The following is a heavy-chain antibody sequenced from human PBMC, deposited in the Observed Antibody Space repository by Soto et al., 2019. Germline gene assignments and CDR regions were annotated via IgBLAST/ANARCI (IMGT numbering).Heavy chain of an antibody. CDR3: ARVDYDFWSGYSFDY. CDR2: INAGNGNT. D-gene: IGHD3-3*01. V-gene: IGHV1-3*01. J-gene: IGHJ4*02. CDR1: GYAFTRYA. Sequence: ALLKLYCKAGGYAFTRYAMHWVRQAPGQRLEWMGWINAGNGNTKYSQKFQGRVTITRDTSASTAYMELSSLRSEDTAVYYCARVDYDFWSGYSFDYWGQGTLVTVSS.